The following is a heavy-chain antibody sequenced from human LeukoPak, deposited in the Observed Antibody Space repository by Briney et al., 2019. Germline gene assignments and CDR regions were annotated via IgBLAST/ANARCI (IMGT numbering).Heavy chain of an antibody. CDR1: GGTFSSYA. CDR3: ARAQSYGDPHTD. Sequence: SVKVSCKASGGTFSSYAISWVRQAPGQGVEWMGRIIPILGIANYAQKFQGRVTITADKSTSTAYMELSSLRSEDTAVYYCARAQSYGDPHTDWGQGTLVTVSS. CDR2: IIPILGIA. V-gene: IGHV1-69*04. D-gene: IGHD4-17*01. J-gene: IGHJ4*02.